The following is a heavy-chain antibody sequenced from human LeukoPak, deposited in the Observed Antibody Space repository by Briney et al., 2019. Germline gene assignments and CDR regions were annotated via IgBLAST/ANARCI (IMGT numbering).Heavy chain of an antibody. Sequence: SETLSLTCAVSGGSTSRPDHCWAWIRQPPGKGPEWTVSICYGGTTYYNPSLKSRVTISVDTSTNKFPLKLSSVTAADTAVYYCAHTNHYYFDWGQGTLVTVSS. J-gene: IGHJ4*02. V-gene: IGHV4-39*01. CDR3: AHTNHYYFD. D-gene: IGHD2/OR15-2a*01. CDR2: ICYGGTT. CDR1: GGSTSRPDHC.